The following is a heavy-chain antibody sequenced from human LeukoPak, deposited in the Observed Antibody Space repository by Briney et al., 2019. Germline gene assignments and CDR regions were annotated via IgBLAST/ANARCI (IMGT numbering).Heavy chain of an antibody. CDR3: AKGTGDMGYYFDY. Sequence: PGGSLRLSCAASGFTFSSYSMNWVRQAPGKGLEWVSGIRVSDETYYADSVKGRFTISRANPENTLYLQMSGLRAEDTAVYYCAKGTGDMGYYFDYWGQGTLVTISS. V-gene: IGHV3-23*01. J-gene: IGHJ4*02. D-gene: IGHD1-1*01. CDR1: GFTFSSYS. CDR2: IRVSDET.